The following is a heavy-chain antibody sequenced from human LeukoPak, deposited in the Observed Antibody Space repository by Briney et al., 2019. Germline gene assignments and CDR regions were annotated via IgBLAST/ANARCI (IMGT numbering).Heavy chain of an antibody. J-gene: IGHJ3*02. D-gene: IGHD3-16*01. V-gene: IGHV3-23*01. Sequence: GGSLRLSCAASGFTFSSYAMSWVRQAPGKGLEWVSAISGSGGSTYYADSVKGRFTISRDNAKNSLYLQMNSLRAEDTAVYYCARDRGGPSHGAFDIWGQGTMVTVSS. CDR2: ISGSGGST. CDR3: ARDRGGPSHGAFDI. CDR1: GFTFSSYA.